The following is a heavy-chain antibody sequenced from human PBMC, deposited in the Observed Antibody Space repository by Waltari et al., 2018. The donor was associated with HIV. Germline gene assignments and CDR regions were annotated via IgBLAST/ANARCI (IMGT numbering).Heavy chain of an antibody. J-gene: IGHJ6*02. Sequence: QVQMVQSGTEVKKPGSSVKVSCTASGGTFSRYAIRWVPRRPGQGYAWMGGIITTLGTANYAQKFQGRGTITADESTSTTYMELSSLRSEDTAVYYCARFSSGRYEGEGSYYYGMDVWGQGTTVTVSS. CDR1: GGTFSRYA. V-gene: IGHV1-69*01. CDR3: ARFSSGRYEGEGSYYYGMDV. D-gene: IGHD6-19*01. CDR2: IITTLGTA.